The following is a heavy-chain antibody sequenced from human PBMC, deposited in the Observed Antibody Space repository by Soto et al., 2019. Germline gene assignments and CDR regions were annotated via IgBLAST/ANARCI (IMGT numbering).Heavy chain of an antibody. CDR3: ARDRPPVAY. J-gene: IGHJ4*02. V-gene: IGHV1-18*01. Sequence: QIQLVQSGAEVKKPGASVKVSCKASGYTFSSYHITWVRQAPGQGLEWMGWISAYNGNTNYAQNLQGRVTMTTDPSTSTAYMELRSLSSDDTAVYYCARDRPPVAYWGQGTLVTVSS. CDR1: GYTFSSYH. CDR2: ISAYNGNT.